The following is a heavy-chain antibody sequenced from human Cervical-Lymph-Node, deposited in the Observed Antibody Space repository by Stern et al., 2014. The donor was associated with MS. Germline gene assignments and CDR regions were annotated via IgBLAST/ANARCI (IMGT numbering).Heavy chain of an antibody. V-gene: IGHV1-69*01. Sequence: QVQLVQSAAEVKKPGSSVKVSCKAAGGTFSNYATSWGRQAPGQGLEWMAGIVPLFGKPTYPQKFQGRVTITADESTSTAYMDLSSLRSEDTAVYYCASPLTATSVPFGYYGMDVWGQGTTVTVS. CDR1: GGTFSNYA. D-gene: IGHD4-17*01. J-gene: IGHJ6*02. CDR2: IVPLFGKP. CDR3: ASPLTATSVPFGYYGMDV.